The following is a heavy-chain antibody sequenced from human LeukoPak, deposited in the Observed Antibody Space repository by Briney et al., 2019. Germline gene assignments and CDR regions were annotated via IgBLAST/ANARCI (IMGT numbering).Heavy chain of an antibody. CDR2: IYSGGST. CDR3: ARDTVDGTSDHYYTNV. CDR1: GFTVISKY. Sequence: GGSLRLSCPPSGFTVISKYMSWLGQAPGKGLEWVSVIYSGGSTYYADSVKGRFTISRDNSKNTLYLQMNSLRAEETAVYYCARDTVDGTSDHYYTNVWGKGTTVTVSS. D-gene: IGHD6-19*01. J-gene: IGHJ6*03. V-gene: IGHV3-53*01.